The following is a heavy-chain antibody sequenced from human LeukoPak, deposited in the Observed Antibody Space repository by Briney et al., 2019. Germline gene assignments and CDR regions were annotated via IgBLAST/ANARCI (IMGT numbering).Heavy chain of an antibody. D-gene: IGHD3-3*01. J-gene: IGHJ4*02. V-gene: IGHV4-4*07. CDR2: ICTSGST. CDR1: GGSISSYY. Sequence: KTSETLSLTCTVSGGSISSYYWSWIRQPAGKGLEWIGRICTSGSTNYNPSLKSRVTMSVDTSKNQFSLKLSSVTAADTAVYYCARIILRFLEWSPWDYWGQGTLVTVSS. CDR3: ARIILRFLEWSPWDY.